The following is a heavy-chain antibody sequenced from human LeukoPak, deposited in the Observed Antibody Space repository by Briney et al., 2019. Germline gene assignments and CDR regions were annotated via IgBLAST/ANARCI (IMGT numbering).Heavy chain of an antibody. J-gene: IGHJ4*02. CDR3: ASCIGSGGSRYPPVGNY. D-gene: IGHD2-15*01. CDR2: ISAYNGNT. CDR1: GYTFTSYG. V-gene: IGHV1-18*01. Sequence: ASVKVSCKASGYTFTSYGISWVRQAPGQGLEWMGWISAYNGNTNYAQKLQGRVTMTTDTSTSTAYMELRSLRSDDTAVYYCASCIGSGGSRYPPVGNYWGQGTLVTVSS.